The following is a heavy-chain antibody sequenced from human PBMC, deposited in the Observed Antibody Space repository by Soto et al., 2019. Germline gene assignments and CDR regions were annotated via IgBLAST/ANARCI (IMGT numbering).Heavy chain of an antibody. CDR1: GYSFTSYY. CDR2: INPSGGST. D-gene: IGHD3-22*01. Sequence: QVQLVQSGAEVKKPGASVKVSCRASGYSFTSYYMHWVRQAPGQGLEWVGMINPSGGSTSYAQKFQGRVTVTRDTSTSTVYLELSSLRSEDTALYYCARDSSGSDNWGQGTLVTVSS. CDR3: ARDSSGSDN. J-gene: IGHJ4*02. V-gene: IGHV1-46*01.